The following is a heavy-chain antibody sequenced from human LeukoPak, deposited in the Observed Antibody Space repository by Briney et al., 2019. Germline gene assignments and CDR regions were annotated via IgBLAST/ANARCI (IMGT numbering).Heavy chain of an antibody. CDR1: GFTFDDYA. D-gene: IGHD2-15*01. CDR3: AKAGGKVYCSGGSCLFDY. CDR2: ISWNSGSI. J-gene: IGHJ4*02. Sequence: SLRLTCAASGFTFDDYAMHWVRQAPGKGLEWVSGISWNSGSIGYADSVKGRFTISRDNAKNSLYLQVNSLRAEDTALYYCAKAGGKVYCSGGSCLFDYWGQGTLVTVSS. V-gene: IGHV3-9*01.